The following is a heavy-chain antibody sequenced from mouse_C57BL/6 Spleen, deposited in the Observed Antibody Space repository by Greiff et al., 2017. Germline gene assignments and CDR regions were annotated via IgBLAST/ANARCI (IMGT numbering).Heavy chain of an antibody. CDR1: GYTFTDYY. V-gene: IGHV1-26*01. J-gene: IGHJ4*01. Sequence: EVKLQQSGPELVKPGASVKISCKASGYTFTDYYMNWVKQSHGKSLEWIGDINPNNGGTSYNQKFKGKATLTVDKSSSTAYMELRSLTSEDSAVYYCARVYYSDAMDYWGQGTSVTVSS. CDR3: ARVYYSDAMDY. CDR2: INPNNGGT. D-gene: IGHD2-12*01.